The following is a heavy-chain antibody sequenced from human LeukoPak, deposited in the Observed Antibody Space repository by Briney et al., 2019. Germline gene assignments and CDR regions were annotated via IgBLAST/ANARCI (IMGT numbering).Heavy chain of an antibody. CDR1: GGSFSGYY. CDR3: ATQRCSGGSCYSPIYYYYYGMDV. J-gene: IGHJ6*02. Sequence: SETLSLTCAVYGGSFSGYYWSWIRQPPGKGLEWIGEINHSGSTYYNPSLKSRVTISVDTSKNQFSLKLSSVTAADTAVYYCATQRCSGGSCYSPIYYYYYGMDVWGQGTTVTVSS. V-gene: IGHV4-34*01. CDR2: INHSGST. D-gene: IGHD2-15*01.